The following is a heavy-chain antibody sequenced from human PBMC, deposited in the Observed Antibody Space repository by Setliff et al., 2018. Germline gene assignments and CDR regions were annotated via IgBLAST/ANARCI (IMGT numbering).Heavy chain of an antibody. J-gene: IGHJ4*02. CDR1: DFIFNNAW. Sequence: GGSLRLSCAASDFIFNNAWMNWVRQAPGKGLEWVGRIRTKTDGGTADYAAPVKGRFIISRDDSKNSLYLQMNSLKTEDTAVYYCTRARDRSGYWDFDYWGQGTLVTVSS. V-gene: IGHV3-15*07. CDR3: TRARDRSGYWDFDY. D-gene: IGHD3-3*01. CDR2: IRTKTDGGTA.